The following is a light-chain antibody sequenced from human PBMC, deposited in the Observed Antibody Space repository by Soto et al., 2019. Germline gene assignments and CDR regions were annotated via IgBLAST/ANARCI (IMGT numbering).Light chain of an antibody. CDR2: GAS. CDR1: QSVSSSY. V-gene: IGKV3-20*01. J-gene: IGKJ1*01. CDR3: QQLST. Sequence: EIVLTQSPGTLSLSRGERATLSCRASQSVSSSYLAWYQQKPGQAPRLLIYGASSRATGIPDRFSGSGSGTDFTLTISRLEPEDFAVYYCQQLSTFGQGTKVDIK.